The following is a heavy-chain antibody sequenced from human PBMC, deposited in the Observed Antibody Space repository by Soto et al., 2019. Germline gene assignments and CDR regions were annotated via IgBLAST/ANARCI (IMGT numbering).Heavy chain of an antibody. CDR1: GGSFSGYF. CDR2: IYYSGST. CDR3: ARSDGRY. J-gene: IGHJ4*02. V-gene: IGHV4-59*01. Sequence: SETLSLTCAVYGGSFSGYFWSWIRQPPGKGLEWIGHIYYSGSTNYNPSLKSRVTISVDTSKNQFSLKLSSVTAADTAVYYCARSDGRYWGQGTLVTVSS.